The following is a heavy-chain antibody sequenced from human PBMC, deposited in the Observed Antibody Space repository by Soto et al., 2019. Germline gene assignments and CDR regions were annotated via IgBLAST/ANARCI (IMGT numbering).Heavy chain of an antibody. CDR2: IDPSDSYT. Sequence: GESLKISCKGSGYSFTSYWISWVRQMPVKGLEWMGRIDPSDSYTNYSPSFQGHVTISADKSISTAYLQWSSLKASDTAMYYCARRGQLVPGIDYWGQGTLVTVSS. V-gene: IGHV5-10-1*01. CDR3: ARRGQLVPGIDY. D-gene: IGHD6-13*01. CDR1: GYSFTSYW. J-gene: IGHJ4*02.